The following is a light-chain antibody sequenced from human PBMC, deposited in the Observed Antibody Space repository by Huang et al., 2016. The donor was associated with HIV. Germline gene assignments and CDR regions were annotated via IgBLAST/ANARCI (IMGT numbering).Light chain of an antibody. Sequence: DIQMTQSPSSLSASVGVRVTITCRASQSIKKYLNWYQQKPGKAPKLLIYGASSLQSGGPSRCSGSGSGTDFTLTISSLQPEDFATYYCQQSYSTLLFTFGPGTKVDI. V-gene: IGKV1-39*01. CDR3: QQSYSTLLFT. J-gene: IGKJ3*01. CDR2: GAS. CDR1: QSIKKY.